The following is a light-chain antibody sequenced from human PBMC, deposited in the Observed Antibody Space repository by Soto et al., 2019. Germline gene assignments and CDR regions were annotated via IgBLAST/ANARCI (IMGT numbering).Light chain of an antibody. CDR1: QSVSSN. Sequence: EILMTQSPVTLSVSPGERATLSCRASQSVSSNLAWYQQKLGQAPRLVIFDASNRASGMPERFRGSGSGTDFTLTISRLEPEDFAVYYCQEYDGSPITFGPGTRLEIK. V-gene: IGKV3-20*01. J-gene: IGKJ5*01. CDR2: DAS. CDR3: QEYDGSPIT.